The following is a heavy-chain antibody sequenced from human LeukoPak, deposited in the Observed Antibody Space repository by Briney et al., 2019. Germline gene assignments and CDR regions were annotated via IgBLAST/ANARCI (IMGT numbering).Heavy chain of an antibody. Sequence: SETLSLTCAVYGGSFSGYYWSWIRQPPGKGLEWIGEINHSGSTNYNPSLKSRVTISVDTSKNQFSLKLSSVTAADTAVYYCARMTTANRYTTSPKYYFDYWGQGTLVTVSS. D-gene: IGHD4-17*01. J-gene: IGHJ4*02. CDR3: ARMTTANRYTTSPKYYFDY. V-gene: IGHV4-34*01. CDR2: INHSGST. CDR1: GGSFSGYY.